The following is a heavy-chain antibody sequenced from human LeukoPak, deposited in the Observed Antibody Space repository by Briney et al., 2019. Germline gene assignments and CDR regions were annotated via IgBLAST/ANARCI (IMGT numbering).Heavy chain of an antibody. CDR3: ARWYSRGWYSDY. Sequence: KSGGSLRLSCAASGFSFSTYSMIWVRQAPRKGLEWGSSVSGRSEYIYYAVSVRGRFTISRDKAKNTVCLQMNSLSAEDTAGYDCARWYSRGWYSDYWGEGTVVTVSS. CDR1: GFSFSTYS. CDR2: VSGRSEYI. J-gene: IGHJ4*02. D-gene: IGHD6-19*01. V-gene: IGHV3-21*06.